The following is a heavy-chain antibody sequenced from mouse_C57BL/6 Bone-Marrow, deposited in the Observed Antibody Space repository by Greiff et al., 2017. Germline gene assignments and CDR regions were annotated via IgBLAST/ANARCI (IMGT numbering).Heavy chain of an antibody. Sequence: DVKLVESGAELVRPGASVKLSCTASGFNIKDDYMHWVKQRPEQGLEWIGWIDPENGDTEYASKFQGKATITADTSSNTAYLQLSSLTSEDTAVYYCTTSHWYFDVWGTGTTVTVSS. V-gene: IGHV14-4*01. CDR1: GFNIKDDY. CDR3: TTSHWYFDV. J-gene: IGHJ1*03. CDR2: IDPENGDT.